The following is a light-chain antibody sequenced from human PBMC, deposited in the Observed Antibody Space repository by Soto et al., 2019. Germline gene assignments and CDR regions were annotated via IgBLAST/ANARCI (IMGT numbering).Light chain of an antibody. CDR3: AQAYSFPLT. CDR2: SAS. Sequence: DIQMTQLPSSMSASVGDRVTITCRASQGISRWLAWYHQKPGKAPNLLIYSASTLHSGVPSRFIRSGFWADFTRTTGCLPPEGFRTDYWAQAYSFPLTFGPGTKVDMK. J-gene: IGKJ3*01. CDR1: QGISRW. V-gene: IGKV1-12*01.